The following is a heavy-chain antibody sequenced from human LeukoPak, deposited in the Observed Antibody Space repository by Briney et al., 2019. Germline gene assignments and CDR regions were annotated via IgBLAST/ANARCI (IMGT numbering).Heavy chain of an antibody. CDR3: AKGGAMIVGLPFDY. V-gene: IGHV1-69*06. CDR2: IIPIFGTA. J-gene: IGHJ4*02. CDR1: GGTFSSYA. Sequence: SVRVSCKASGGTFSSYAISWVRQAPGQGLEWMGGIIPIFGTANYAQKFQGRVTITADKSTSTAYMELSSPRSEDTAVYYCAKGGAMIVGLPFDYWGQGTLVTVSS. D-gene: IGHD3-22*01.